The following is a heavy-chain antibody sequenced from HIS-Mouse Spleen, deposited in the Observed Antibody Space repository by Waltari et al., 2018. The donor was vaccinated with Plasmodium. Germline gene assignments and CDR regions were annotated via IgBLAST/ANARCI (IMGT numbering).Heavy chain of an antibody. Sequence: EVQLVESGGGLVKPGGSLRLSCAVSGFTLRSYSMNWVRQAPGKGLEWVSSISSSSSYIYYADSVKGRFTISRDNAKNSLYLQMNSLRAEDTAVYYCARESSSSWYFDYWGQGTLVTVSS. CDR2: ISSSSSYI. V-gene: IGHV3-21*01. J-gene: IGHJ4*02. D-gene: IGHD6-13*01. CDR1: GFTLRSYS. CDR3: ARESSSSWYFDY.